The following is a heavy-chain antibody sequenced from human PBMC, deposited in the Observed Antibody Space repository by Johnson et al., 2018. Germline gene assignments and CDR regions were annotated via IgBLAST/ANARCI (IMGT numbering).Heavy chain of an antibody. Sequence: QVQLVQSGGGLVQPGGSLRLSCAASGFTFRTYGMHWVRQAPGKGLEWVAVISYDGSNKYYADYVKGRFTNSRDNSKNTLYLQMNSLRAEDTAVYYCAKALIVGNGAFDIWGQVTMVTVSS. CDR3: AKALIVGNGAFDI. D-gene: IGHD2/OR15-2a*01. CDR2: ISYDGSNK. V-gene: IGHV3-30*18. J-gene: IGHJ3*02. CDR1: GFTFRTYG.